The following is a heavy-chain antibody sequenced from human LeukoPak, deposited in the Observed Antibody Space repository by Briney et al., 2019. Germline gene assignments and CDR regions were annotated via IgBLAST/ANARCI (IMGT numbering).Heavy chain of an antibody. CDR1: GFTFSSYT. CDR3: ARMPSTEIYYFYYMDV. CDR2: ISSNGVST. J-gene: IGHJ6*03. V-gene: IGHV3-23*01. D-gene: IGHD2-2*01. Sequence: GGSLRLSCADSGFTFSSYTVNWVRQAPGKGLEWVSGISSNGVSTYYADSVKGRFTVSRDDSKKTLYLHMDSLGTEDTAVYYCARMPSTEIYYFYYMDVWGKGTTVTVSS.